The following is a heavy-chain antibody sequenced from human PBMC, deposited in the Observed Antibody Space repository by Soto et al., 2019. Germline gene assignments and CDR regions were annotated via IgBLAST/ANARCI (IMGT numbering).Heavy chain of an antibody. V-gene: IGHV1-2*02. J-gene: IGHJ5*02. Sequence: ASVKVSCKASGYTFTGYYMHWVRQAPGQGLEWMGWINPNSGGTNYAQKFQGRVTMTRDTSISTAYMELSRLRSDDTAVYYCARDKHYCSSTSCYENWFDPWGQGTLVTVSS. CDR3: ARDKHYCSSTSCYENWFDP. CDR2: INPNSGGT. D-gene: IGHD2-2*01. CDR1: GYTFTGYY.